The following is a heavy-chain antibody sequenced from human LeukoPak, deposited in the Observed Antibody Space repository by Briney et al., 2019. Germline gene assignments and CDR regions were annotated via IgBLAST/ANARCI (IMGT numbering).Heavy chain of an antibody. CDR3: ARLSGYYSALFDY. Sequence: PSETLSLTCTVSGGSINSNTYYCGWIRQPPGKGLEWIGRIYYSGSTYYNPSLKSRVTISVDTSKNQFSLKLSSVPAADTAVYYCARLSGYYSALFDYWGQGTLVTVSS. V-gene: IGHV4-39*01. D-gene: IGHD3-22*01. CDR2: IYYSGST. CDR1: GGSINSNTYY. J-gene: IGHJ4*02.